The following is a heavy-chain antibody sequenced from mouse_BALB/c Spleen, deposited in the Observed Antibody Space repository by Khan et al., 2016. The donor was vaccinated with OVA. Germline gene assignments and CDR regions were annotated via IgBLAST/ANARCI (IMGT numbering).Heavy chain of an antibody. J-gene: IGHJ2*01. CDR1: GFSLTSYG. V-gene: IGHV2-9*02. Sequence: VKLLESGPGLVAPSQSLSITCTVSGFSLTSYGVYWVRQPPGKGLEWLGVIWAGGSTNYNSALMSRLSISKNNSKSKIFLKMNSQETVDTAMYYCAGLEDIWGQGTTLTVSS. CDR2: IWAGGST. D-gene: IGHD3-3*01. CDR3: AGLEDI.